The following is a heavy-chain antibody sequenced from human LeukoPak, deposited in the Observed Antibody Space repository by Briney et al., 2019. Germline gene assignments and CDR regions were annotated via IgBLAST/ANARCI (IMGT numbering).Heavy chain of an antibody. J-gene: IGHJ5*02. CDR2: INHSGST. V-gene: IGHV4-34*01. D-gene: IGHD3-3*01. CDR1: GGPFSGYY. CDR3: ARGASTTLTYYDFWSGQRRGKLRFDP. Sequence: SETLSLTCAVYGGPFSGYYWSWIRQPPGKGLEWIGEINHSGSTNYNPSLKSRVTISVDTSKNQFSLKLSSVTAADTAVYYCARGASTTLTYYDFWSGQRRGKLRFDPWGQGTLVTVSS.